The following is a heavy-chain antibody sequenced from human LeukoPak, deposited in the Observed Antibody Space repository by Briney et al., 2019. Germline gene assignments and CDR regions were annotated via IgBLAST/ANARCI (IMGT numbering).Heavy chain of an antibody. V-gene: IGHV1-2*02. CDR3: ARAGTTTVTTSLNWFDP. J-gene: IGHJ5*02. CDR1: GYTFTGYY. Sequence: ASVKVSCKASGYTFTGYYIHWVRQAPGQGLEWMGWISPNSGDTNYAQNFQGRVTMTRDTSTSTVYMELSSLRSEDTAVYYCARAGTTTVTTSLNWFDPWGQGTLVTVSS. CDR2: ISPNSGDT. D-gene: IGHD4-17*01.